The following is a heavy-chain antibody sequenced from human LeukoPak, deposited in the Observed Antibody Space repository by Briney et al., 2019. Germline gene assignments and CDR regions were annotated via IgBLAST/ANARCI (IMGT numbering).Heavy chain of an antibody. CDR1: GYTFTGYY. D-gene: IGHD3-3*01. J-gene: IGHJ6*02. Sequence: VASVTVSCKASGYTFTGYYMHWVRQAPGQGLEWMGWINPNSGGTDYAQKFRGWVTMTRDTSISTAYMELSRLRSDDTAVYYCARGELRFLEWLSPRHYYYYYGMDVWGQGTTVTVSS. CDR3: ARGELRFLEWLSPRHYYYYYGMDV. V-gene: IGHV1-2*04. CDR2: INPNSGGT.